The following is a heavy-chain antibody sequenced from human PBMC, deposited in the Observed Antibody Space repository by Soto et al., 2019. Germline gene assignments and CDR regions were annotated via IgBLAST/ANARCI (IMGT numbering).Heavy chain of an antibody. J-gene: IGHJ6*03. CDR3: ARKIFGMATYYYMDV. Sequence: GGSLRLSCAASGFTFSSYSMNWVRQAPGKGLEWVSSISSSSSYIYYADSVKGRFTISRDNAKNSLYLQMNSLRAEDTAVYYCARKIFGMATYYYMDVWGKGTTVTVSS. D-gene: IGHD3-3*01. CDR2: ISSSSSYI. CDR1: GFTFSSYS. V-gene: IGHV3-21*01.